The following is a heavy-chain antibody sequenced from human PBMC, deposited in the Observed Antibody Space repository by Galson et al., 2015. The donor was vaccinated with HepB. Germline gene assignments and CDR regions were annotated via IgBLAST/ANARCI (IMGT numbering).Heavy chain of an antibody. V-gene: IGHV1-2*06. D-gene: IGHD2-2*01. J-gene: IGHJ3*02. CDR1: GYTFAGYY. Sequence: SVKVSRKASGYTFAGYYMHWVRQAPGQGLEWMGRINPNSGGTNYAQKFQGRVTMTRDTSISTAYMELSRLRSDDTAVYYCARDRRYCSSTSCYGTFDIWGQGTMVTVSS. CDR2: INPNSGGT. CDR3: ARDRRYCSSTSCYGTFDI.